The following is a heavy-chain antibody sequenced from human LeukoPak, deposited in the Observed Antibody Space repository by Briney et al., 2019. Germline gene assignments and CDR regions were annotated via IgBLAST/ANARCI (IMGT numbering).Heavy chain of an antibody. V-gene: IGHV3-30*02. CDR3: AKEIGVAAAGDPHDY. D-gene: IGHD6-13*01. CDR1: GFTFSSYG. CDR2: IWYDGSNK. J-gene: IGHJ4*02. Sequence: PGGSLRLSCAASGFTFSSYGMHWVRQAPGKGLEWVAVIWYDGSNKYYADSVKGRFTISRDNSKNTLYLQMNSLRAEDTAVYYCAKEIGVAAAGDPHDYWGQGTLVTVSS.